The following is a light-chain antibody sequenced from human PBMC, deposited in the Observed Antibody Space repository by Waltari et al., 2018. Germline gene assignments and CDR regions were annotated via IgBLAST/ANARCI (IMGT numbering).Light chain of an antibody. J-gene: IGKJ1*01. V-gene: IGKV4-1*01. CDR1: QSVLYSSNNNNY. CDR3: QQYYSTSWT. Sequence: DIVMTQSPDSLAVSLGERATINCKSGQSVLYSSNNNNYLAWYQQKPGQPPKLLIYWASIRESVVPDRFSGSGSGTDFTLTISSLQAEDVAVYYCQQYYSTSWTFGQGTKVEIK. CDR2: WAS.